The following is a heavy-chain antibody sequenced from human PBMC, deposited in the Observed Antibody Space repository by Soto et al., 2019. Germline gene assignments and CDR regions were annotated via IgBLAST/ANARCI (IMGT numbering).Heavy chain of an antibody. D-gene: IGHD1-26*01. V-gene: IGHV1-69*12. CDR3: ARDPGGYYSYGMDV. J-gene: IGHJ6*02. CDR2: IIPIFGTA. CDR1: GGTFSSYA. Sequence: QVQLVQSGAEVKKPGSSVKVSCKASGGTFSSYAISWVRQAPGQGLEGMGGIIPIFGTANYAQKFQGRVTITADESTSTAYMELSSLRSEDTAVYYCARDPGGYYSYGMDVWGQGTTVTVSS.